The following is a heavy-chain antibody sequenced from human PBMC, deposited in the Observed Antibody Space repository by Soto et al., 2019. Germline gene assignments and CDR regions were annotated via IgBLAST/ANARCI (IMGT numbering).Heavy chain of an antibody. CDR3: ASVAAGTIGIFDY. CDR2: IYYSGST. J-gene: IGHJ4*02. Sequence: QVQLQESGPGLVKPSETLSLTCTVSGGSISSYYWSWIRQPPGKGLEWIGYIYYSGSTNYNPSLKSRVTISVDTSKNQFSLKLSSVTAADTAVYYCASVAAGTIGIFDYWGQGTLVTVSS. CDR1: GGSISSYY. D-gene: IGHD6-19*01. V-gene: IGHV4-59*01.